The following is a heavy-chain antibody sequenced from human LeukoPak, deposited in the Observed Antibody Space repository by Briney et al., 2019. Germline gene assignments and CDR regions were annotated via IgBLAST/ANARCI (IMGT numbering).Heavy chain of an antibody. CDR1: GFTFSSYW. V-gene: IGHV3-7*01. Sequence: GGSLRLSCAPSGFTFSSYWMSWVRQAAGKGLEWVANIKQDGSEKYYVDSVKGRFTISRDNAKNSLYLQMNSLRAEDTAVYYCVRAGYCSSTSCYYYYYYMDVWGKGTTVTVSS. D-gene: IGHD2-2*01. CDR2: IKQDGSEK. J-gene: IGHJ6*03. CDR3: VRAGYCSSTSCYYYYYYMDV.